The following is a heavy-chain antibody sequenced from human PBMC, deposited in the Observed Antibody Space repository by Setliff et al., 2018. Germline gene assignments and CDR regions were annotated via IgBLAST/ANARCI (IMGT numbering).Heavy chain of an antibody. J-gene: IGHJ3*02. Sequence: PSETLSLTCTVSGGSISSSSYYWGWIRQPPGKGLEWIGSIYYSGSTYYNPSLKSRVTISADTSKNQFSLKLSSVTAADTAVHYCARDVRVASSSWFKSAFDIWGQGTMVTVSS. CDR3: ARDVRVASSSWFKSAFDI. V-gene: IGHV4-39*07. CDR2: IYYSGST. D-gene: IGHD6-13*01. CDR1: GGSISSSSYY.